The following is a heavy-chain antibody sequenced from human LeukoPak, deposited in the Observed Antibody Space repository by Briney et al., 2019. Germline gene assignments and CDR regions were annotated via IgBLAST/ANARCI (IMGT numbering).Heavy chain of an antibody. CDR2: IYYSGST. CDR1: GGSISIYY. CDR3: ARSGYSYGMGGYYYYYYYMDV. D-gene: IGHD5-18*01. V-gene: IGHV4-59*01. Sequence: SETLSLTCTVSGGSISIYYWSWIRQPPGKGLEWIGYIYYSGSTNYNPSLKSRVTISVDTSKNQFSLKLSSVTAADTAVYYCARSGYSYGMGGYYYYYYYMDVWGKGTTVTVSS. J-gene: IGHJ6*03.